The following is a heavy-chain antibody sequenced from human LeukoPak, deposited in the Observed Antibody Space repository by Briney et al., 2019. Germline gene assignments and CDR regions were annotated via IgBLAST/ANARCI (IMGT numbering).Heavy chain of an antibody. J-gene: IGHJ5*02. CDR1: GFTFSSYA. Sequence: PGGSLRLSCAASGFTFSSYAMSWVRQAPGKGLEWVSGISASGGSTYYADSVKGRFTISRDNSKNTLYLQMNSLRAEDTAVYYCARDLGQYYDTSDNWFDPWGQGTLVTVSS. V-gene: IGHV3-23*01. CDR3: ARDLGQYYDTSDNWFDP. D-gene: IGHD3-22*01. CDR2: ISASGGST.